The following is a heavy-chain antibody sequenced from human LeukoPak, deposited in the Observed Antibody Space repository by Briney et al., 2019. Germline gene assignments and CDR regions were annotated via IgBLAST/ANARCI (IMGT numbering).Heavy chain of an antibody. V-gene: IGHV4-61*01. Sequence: SETLSLTCTVSGGSVSSGSYYWSWIRQPPGKGLEWIGYIYYSGSTNYNPSLKSRVTISVDTSKNQFSLKLSSVTAADTAVYYCARGYCSGGSCYDSLDYWGQGTLVTVSS. D-gene: IGHD2-15*01. CDR3: ARGYCSGGSCYDSLDY. CDR2: IYYSGST. J-gene: IGHJ4*02. CDR1: GGSVSSGSYY.